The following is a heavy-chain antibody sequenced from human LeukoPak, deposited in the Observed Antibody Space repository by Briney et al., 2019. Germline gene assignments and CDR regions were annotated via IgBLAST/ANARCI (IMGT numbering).Heavy chain of an antibody. D-gene: IGHD1-26*01. Sequence: ASVKVSCKVSGYTLTELSMHWVRQAPGKGLERMRGFDPEDGETIYAQKFQGRVTMTEDTSTDTAYMELSSLRAEDTAVYYCAKDSGIYWVDYYYMDVWGKGTTVTVSS. CDR2: FDPEDGET. CDR1: GYTLTELS. V-gene: IGHV1-24*01. J-gene: IGHJ6*03. CDR3: AKDSGIYWVDYYYMDV.